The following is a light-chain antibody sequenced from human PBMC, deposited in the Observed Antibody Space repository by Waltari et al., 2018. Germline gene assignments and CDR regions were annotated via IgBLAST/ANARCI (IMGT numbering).Light chain of an antibody. CDR1: QSITTH. J-gene: IGKJ2*01. CDR3: QQSYITSYT. Sequence: DIQMTQAPSSLSASVGDRVTITCRASQSITTHLNCFQQQPERAPNLLIHTASSLESGVPSRFSSSGSGTHFPLTISGLHPEDFASYFCQQSYITSYTFGQGTKLEIK. CDR2: TAS. V-gene: IGKV1-39*01.